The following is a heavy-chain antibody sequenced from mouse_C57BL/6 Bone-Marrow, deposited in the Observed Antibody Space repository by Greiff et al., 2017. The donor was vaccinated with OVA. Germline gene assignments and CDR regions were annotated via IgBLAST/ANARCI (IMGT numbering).Heavy chain of an antibody. CDR3: TSFCDYYLFAY. CDR1: GYTFTDYE. D-gene: IGHD1-1*01. V-gene: IGHV1-15*01. CDR2: IDPETGGT. Sequence: SGAELVRPGASVTLSCKASGYTFTDYEMHWVKQTPVHGLEWIGAIDPETGGTAYNQKFKGKAILTADKSSSTAYMELRSLTSEDSAVYYCTSFCDYYLFAYWGQGTLVTVSA. J-gene: IGHJ3*01.